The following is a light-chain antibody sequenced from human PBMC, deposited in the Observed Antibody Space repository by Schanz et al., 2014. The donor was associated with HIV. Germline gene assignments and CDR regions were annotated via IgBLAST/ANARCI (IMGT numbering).Light chain of an antibody. Sequence: DIQMTQSPSTLSASVGDRIAITCRASQSISSWLAWYQQKPGKAPKLLIYKASSLESGVPSRFSASGSGTEFTLTISNLQPDDFATYYCQQSDTFPYTFGQGTKLEIK. J-gene: IGKJ2*01. CDR1: QSISSW. CDR3: QQSDTFPYT. CDR2: KAS. V-gene: IGKV1-5*03.